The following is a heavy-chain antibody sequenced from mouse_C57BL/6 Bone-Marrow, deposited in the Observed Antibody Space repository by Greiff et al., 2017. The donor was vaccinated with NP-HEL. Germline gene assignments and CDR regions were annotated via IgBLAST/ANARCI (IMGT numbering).Heavy chain of an antibody. Sequence: VQLQQSGAELARPGASVRLSCKASGYTFTSYGISWVKQRTGQGIEWIGEIYPRSGNTYYNEKFKGKATLTADKSSSTAYMEPRSLTSEDSAVYFCARGGILYYFDYWGQGTTFTVSS. CDR2: IYPRSGNT. V-gene: IGHV1-81*01. J-gene: IGHJ2*01. CDR1: GYTFTSYG. CDR3: ARGGILYYFDY.